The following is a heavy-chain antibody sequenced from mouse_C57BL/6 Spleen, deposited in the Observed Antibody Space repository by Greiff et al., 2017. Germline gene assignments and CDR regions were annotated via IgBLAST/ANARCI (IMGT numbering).Heavy chain of an antibody. CDR1: GFTFSNYW. J-gene: IGHJ3*01. CDR3: TVWDEETWFAY. CDR2: IRLKSDNYAT. V-gene: IGHV6-3*01. Sequence: EVMLVESGGGLVQPGGSMKLSCVASGFTFSNYWMNWVRQSPEKGLEWVAQIRLKSDNYATHYAESVKGRFTISRDDSKSSVYLQMNNLRAEDTGIYYCTVWDEETWFAYWGQGTLVTVSA. D-gene: IGHD4-1*01.